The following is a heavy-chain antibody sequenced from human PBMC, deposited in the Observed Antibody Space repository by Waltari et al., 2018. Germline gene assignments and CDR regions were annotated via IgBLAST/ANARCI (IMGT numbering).Heavy chain of an antibody. CDR1: GGSVRSNYN. Sequence: QLQLQASGPGLVKPSASLSLTCTVSGGSVRSNYNWGWIRQTPGKGLEWMGNMQYRGSTFYNPTRKSRGTISLDTSKNQFALMLSSVGAADTAVYFCGRIAVGDEGGYFQHWGQGTLVTVSS. D-gene: IGHD4-17*01. J-gene: IGHJ1*01. V-gene: IGHV4-39*01. CDR2: MQYRGST. CDR3: GRIAVGDEGGYFQH.